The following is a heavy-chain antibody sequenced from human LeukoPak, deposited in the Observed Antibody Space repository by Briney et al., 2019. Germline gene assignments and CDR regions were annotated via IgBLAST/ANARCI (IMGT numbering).Heavy chain of an antibody. J-gene: IGHJ4*02. D-gene: IGHD2-15*01. CDR3: ARDSPYCSGGSCYPDY. Sequence: ASVKVSCKASGYTFSNYAISWVRQAPGQGLEWMGWISAYNGNTNYAQKLQGRVTMTTDTSTSTAYMELRSLRSDDTAVYYCARDSPYCSGGSCYPDYWGQGTLVTVSS. CDR1: GYTFSNYA. V-gene: IGHV1-18*01. CDR2: ISAYNGNT.